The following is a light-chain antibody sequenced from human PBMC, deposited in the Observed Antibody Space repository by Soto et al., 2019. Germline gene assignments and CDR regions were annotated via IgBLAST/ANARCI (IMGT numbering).Light chain of an antibody. CDR1: PDISNY. V-gene: IGKV1-33*01. CDR3: QQDENLPRVT. CDR2: DAS. J-gene: IGKJ3*01. Sequence: DIQMTQSPSSLSASVGDRVTITCQASPDISNYLNWYQQKPVKAPTVLIYDASNLEKGVPSRCTGSGSGTDFPFTISSPQHADIATYYCQQDENLPRVTFGPGT.